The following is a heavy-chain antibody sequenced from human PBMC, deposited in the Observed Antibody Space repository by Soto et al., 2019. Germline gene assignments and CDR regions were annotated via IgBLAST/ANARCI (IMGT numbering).Heavy chain of an antibody. J-gene: IGHJ6*02. Sequence: ASVKVSCKASGYTFTGYYMHWVRQAPGQGLEWMGWINPNSGGTNYAQKFQGWVTMTRDTSISTAYMELSRLRSDVTAVYYCARDWRIVVVPAAGGAYYYYGMDVWGQGTTVTVSS. D-gene: IGHD2-2*01. CDR2: INPNSGGT. CDR1: GYTFTGYY. V-gene: IGHV1-2*04. CDR3: ARDWRIVVVPAAGGAYYYYGMDV.